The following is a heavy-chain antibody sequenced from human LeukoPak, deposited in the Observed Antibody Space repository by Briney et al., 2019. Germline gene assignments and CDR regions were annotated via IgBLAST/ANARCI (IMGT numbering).Heavy chain of an antibody. V-gene: IGHV1-2*02. CDR2: INPNSGGT. CDR1: GYTFTGYY. J-gene: IGHJ4*02. Sequence: ASVKVSCKASGYTFTGYYMHGGRQAPGQGLEGMGWINPNSGGTNYAQKFQGRVTMTRDTSISTAYMELSRLRSDDTAVYYCARFLERDYDRNDYWGQGTLVTVSS. CDR3: ARFLERDYDRNDY. D-gene: IGHD3-22*01.